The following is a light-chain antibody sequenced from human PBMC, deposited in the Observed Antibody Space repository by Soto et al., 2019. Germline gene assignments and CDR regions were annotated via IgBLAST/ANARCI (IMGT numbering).Light chain of an antibody. J-gene: IGKJ1*01. CDR3: QQRSNWT. V-gene: IGKV3-11*01. CDR2: DAS. CDR1: QSVTTF. Sequence: PGERATLSCRASQSVTTFLAWYQQKPDQAPRLLIYDASTRATGIPARFSGSGSGTDFTLTISSLEPEDFAVYYCQQRSNWTFGQGTKVEIK.